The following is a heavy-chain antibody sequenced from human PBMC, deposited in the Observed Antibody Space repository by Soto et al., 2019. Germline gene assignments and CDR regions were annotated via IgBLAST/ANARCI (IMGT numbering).Heavy chain of an antibody. D-gene: IGHD5-12*01. CDR3: ARGLVAKGNYFDY. J-gene: IGHJ4*02. Sequence: GGSLRLSCAASGFTVSSNFMTWVRQAPGKGLEWVSVIYSGGTTYYADSVKGRFTISRLNSKNTMFLQMNSLRSEDTAVYYCARGLVAKGNYFDYWGQGTLVTVSS. V-gene: IGHV3-53*04. CDR1: GFTVSSNF. CDR2: IYSGGTT.